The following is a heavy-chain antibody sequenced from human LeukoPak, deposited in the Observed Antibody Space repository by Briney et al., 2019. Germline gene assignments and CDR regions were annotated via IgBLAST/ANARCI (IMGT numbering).Heavy chain of an antibody. CDR1: GGTFSSYA. CDR2: IIPILGIA. Sequence: GASVKVSCKASGGTFSSYAISWVRQAPGQGLEWMGRIIPILGIANYAQKLQGRVTMTTDTSTSTAYMELRSLRSDDTAVYYCAVAGSWYGNWFDPWGQGTLVTVSS. J-gene: IGHJ5*02. CDR3: AVAGSWYGNWFDP. V-gene: IGHV1-69*04. D-gene: IGHD6-13*01.